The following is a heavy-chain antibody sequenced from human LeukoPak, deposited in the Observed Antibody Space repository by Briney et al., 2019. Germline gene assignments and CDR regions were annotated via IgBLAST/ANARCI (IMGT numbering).Heavy chain of an antibody. CDR2: SYYSGST. CDR3: ARDRYVVVAAGGLFDF. CDR1: GVSISSYY. Sequence: SETLSLTCTVSGVSISSYYWSWIRQPPGKGLEWIGYSYYSGSTYYNPSLKSRVTISVDTSKNQFSLKLSSVTAADTAVYYCARDRYVVVAAGGLFDFWGQGTLVTVSS. J-gene: IGHJ4*02. D-gene: IGHD2-15*01. V-gene: IGHV4-59*12.